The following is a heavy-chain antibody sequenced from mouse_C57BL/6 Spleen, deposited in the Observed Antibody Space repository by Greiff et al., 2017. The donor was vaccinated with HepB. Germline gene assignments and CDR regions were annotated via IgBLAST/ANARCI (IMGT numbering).Heavy chain of an antibody. J-gene: IGHJ3*01. CDR2: INPRNGGT. CDR1: GYTFTSYW. D-gene: IGHD2-4*01. CDR3: SRFVYYDTTGAY. Sequence: QVQLQQPGAELVKPGASVKLSCKASGYTFTSYWMHWVKQRPGQGLEWIGNINPRNGGTNYNEKFKSKATLTVDKSSSTAYMQLSNLTSADSAVYYCSRFVYYDTTGAYWGQGTLVTVSA. V-gene: IGHV1-53*01.